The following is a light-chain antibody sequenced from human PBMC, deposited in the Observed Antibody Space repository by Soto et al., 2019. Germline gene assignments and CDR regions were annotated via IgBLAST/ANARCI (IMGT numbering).Light chain of an antibody. CDR2: EHS. V-gene: IGLV2-23*01. Sequence: SVLTQPASVSGSPAQSITSSCTGSSGDVGSYNLVSWYQQHPGKAPKLMIYEHSKRPSGVSNRFSGSKSGKTASLTISGLQAEDEADYYCCSYAGSSTYVFGTGTKVTVL. J-gene: IGLJ1*01. CDR3: CSYAGSSTYV. CDR1: SGDVGSYNL.